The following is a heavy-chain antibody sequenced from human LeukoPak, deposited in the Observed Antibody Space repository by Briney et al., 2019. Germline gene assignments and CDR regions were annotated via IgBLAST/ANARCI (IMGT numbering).Heavy chain of an antibody. CDR3: ARVVGSGSYQNWFDP. J-gene: IGHJ5*02. D-gene: IGHD3-10*01. CDR2: IRYDGSSK. V-gene: IGHV3-30*02. CDR1: GFTFSSYG. Sequence: GGSLRLSCAASGFTFSSYGMHWVRQAPGKGLEWVSFIRYDGSSKSYADSVKGRFTISRDNAKNSLYLQMNSLRAEDTAVYYCARVVGSGSYQNWFDPWGQGTLVTVSP.